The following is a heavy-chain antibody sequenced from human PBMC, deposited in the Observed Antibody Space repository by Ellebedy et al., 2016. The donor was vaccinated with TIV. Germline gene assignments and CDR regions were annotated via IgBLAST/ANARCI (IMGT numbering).Heavy chain of an antibody. J-gene: IGHJ4*02. Sequence: MPSETLSLTCTVSGGSISSGGNYWTWIRQHPGMGLEWIGFIYYSGSTYNNSSLSSRVTISVDTSKNQFYLNLTSVTAADTAMYYCARGSGWYDPFDLWGQGTLVTVSS. CDR1: GGSISSGGNY. CDR3: ARGSGWYDPFDL. V-gene: IGHV4-31*03. D-gene: IGHD6-19*01. CDR2: IYYSGST.